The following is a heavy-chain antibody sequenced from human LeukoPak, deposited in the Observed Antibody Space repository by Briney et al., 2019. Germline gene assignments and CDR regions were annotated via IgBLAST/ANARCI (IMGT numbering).Heavy chain of an antibody. CDR3: TSEDQGGFDY. J-gene: IGHJ4*02. CDR1: GFTFSNAW. D-gene: IGHD1-26*01. V-gene: IGHV3-15*01. Sequence: GGSLRLSCVASGFTFSNAWMSWVRQAPIKGLEWVGRIKRKIDGETTDYAAPAKGRFTISRDDSKNTLYLQMNSLKTEDTAVYYCTSEDQGGFDYWGRGTLATVSS. CDR2: IKRKIDGETT.